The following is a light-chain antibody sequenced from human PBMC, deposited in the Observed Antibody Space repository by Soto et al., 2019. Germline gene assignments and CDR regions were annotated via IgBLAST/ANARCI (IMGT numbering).Light chain of an antibody. CDR2: QIS. J-gene: IGKJ1*01. Sequence: DIVMTQTPLSSPVTLGQPASISCRSSQSLVHSDGNTYLSWHHQRPGQPPRLLIYQISKRFSGVPDRFSGSGAGTDFTLKISRVESEYVGIYYCMQATQLRTFGQGTKVEIK. CDR1: QSLVHSDGNTY. CDR3: MQATQLRT. V-gene: IGKV2-24*01.